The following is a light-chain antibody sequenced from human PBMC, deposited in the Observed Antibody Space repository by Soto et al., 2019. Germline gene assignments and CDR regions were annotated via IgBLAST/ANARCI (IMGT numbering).Light chain of an antibody. CDR1: SSDVGGYNY. J-gene: IGLJ1*01. V-gene: IGLV2-14*01. CDR3: TSNTSTRPLVV. CDR2: DVS. Sequence: QSALTQPASGSGSPGQSITISCTGTSSDVGGYNYVSWYQQHPGKAPKLMIYDVSNRPSGVSNRFSGSKSGNTASLTISGPQAEDGVNYSSTSNTSTRPLVVSGPGTKATVL.